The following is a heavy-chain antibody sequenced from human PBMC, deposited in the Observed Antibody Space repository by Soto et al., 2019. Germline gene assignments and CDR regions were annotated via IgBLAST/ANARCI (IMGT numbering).Heavy chain of an antibody. D-gene: IGHD5-18*01. CDR3: ARRGYTYAFDY. V-gene: IGHV4-30-4*01. CDR1: GDSITSGDYY. CDR2: MFYSGST. Sequence: LSLPCTVSGDSITSGDYYWGWIRQPPGKGLEWIGYMFYSGSTYYNPSLMSRVTISVDASRNQFSLKLTSVTAADAAVYYCARRGYTYAFDYWGQGTPVTVSS. J-gene: IGHJ4*02.